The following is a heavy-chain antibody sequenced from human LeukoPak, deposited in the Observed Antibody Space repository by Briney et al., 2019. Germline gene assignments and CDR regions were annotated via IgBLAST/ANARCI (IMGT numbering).Heavy chain of an antibody. CDR1: GVTFSEHW. CDR3: ARGPPYGARCDYLDY. V-gene: IGHV3-7*01. J-gene: IGHJ4*02. Sequence: GGSVTLSCAASGVTFSEHWTSWVRHVPGQGREWVADIQKDGSENNEVDSAKGRFTISRDNAKNSLYLEMNSLRAEDTAVYYCARGPPYGARCDYLDYWGQGALVTVSS. CDR2: IQKDGSEN. D-gene: IGHD4/OR15-4a*01.